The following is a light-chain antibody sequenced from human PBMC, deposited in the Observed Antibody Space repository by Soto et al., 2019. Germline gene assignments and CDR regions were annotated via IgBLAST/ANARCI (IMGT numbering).Light chain of an antibody. CDR3: LQHHTYPLT. CDR2: SAS. Sequence: DIQMTQSPSSLSASVGDKVPITCRASQGIRDALGWCQQKPGKAPQRLISSASSLESGVPSRFSGSGSGTDFTLTITNLQPEDFATYYCLQHHTYPLTFGGGTKVEI. J-gene: IGKJ4*01. CDR1: QGIRDA. V-gene: IGKV1-17*02.